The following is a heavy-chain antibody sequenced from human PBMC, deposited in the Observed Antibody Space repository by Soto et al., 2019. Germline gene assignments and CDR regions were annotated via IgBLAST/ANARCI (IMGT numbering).Heavy chain of an antibody. CDR3: AKTILLWFGEDYYYMDV. CDR2: ISGSGGST. CDR1: GFTFSSYA. D-gene: IGHD3-10*01. Sequence: GGSLRLSCAASGFTFSSYAMSWVRQAPGKGLEWVSAISGSGGSTYYADSVKGRFTISRDNSKNTLYLQMNSLRAEDTAVYYCAKTILLWFGEDYYYMDVWGKGTTVTVSS. J-gene: IGHJ6*03. V-gene: IGHV3-23*01.